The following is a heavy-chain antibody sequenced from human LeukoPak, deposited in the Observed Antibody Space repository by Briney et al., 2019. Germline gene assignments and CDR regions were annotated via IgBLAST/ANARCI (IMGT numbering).Heavy chain of an antibody. CDR2: ISYDGSNK. Sequence: GGSLRLSCAVSGFTLSSYAMHWVRQAPGKGLEWVAVISYDGSNKYYADSVKGRFTISRDNSKNTLYLQMNSLRAEDTAVYYCARVYYYGSSGLFDYWGQGTLVTVSS. CDR3: ARVYYYGSSGLFDY. J-gene: IGHJ4*02. V-gene: IGHV3-30*04. D-gene: IGHD3-22*01. CDR1: GFTLSSYA.